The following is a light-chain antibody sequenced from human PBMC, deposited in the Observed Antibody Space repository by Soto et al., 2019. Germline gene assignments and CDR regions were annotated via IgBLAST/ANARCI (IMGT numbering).Light chain of an antibody. CDR2: GAS. CDR1: QSVRSSD. J-gene: IGKJ1*01. CDR3: QQYCSSPRT. V-gene: IGKV3-20*01. Sequence: EIVLTQSPGTLSLSPGERATLSCRASQSVRSSDLAWYPQTPGKAPRLLIYGASSSATGIPEMFSDSGSGTDVTITMSRLAPEDFAVYYCQQYCSSPRTVGQGTKVEIK.